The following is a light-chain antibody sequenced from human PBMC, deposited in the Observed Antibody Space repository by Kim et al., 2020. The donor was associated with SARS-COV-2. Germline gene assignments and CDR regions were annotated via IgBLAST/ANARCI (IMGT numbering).Light chain of an antibody. CDR1: EGVSTN. J-gene: IGKJ1*01. CDR3: QQYNTWPRT. Sequence: VSPGERVTRSCRASEGVSTNMCWEQHKPGQAPRLLIYGAATRSTGFPARFSSSGSETECTLTSSSLQCEDSAIYYCQQYNTWPRTFGQGTKVDIK. V-gene: IGKV3-15*01. CDR2: GAA.